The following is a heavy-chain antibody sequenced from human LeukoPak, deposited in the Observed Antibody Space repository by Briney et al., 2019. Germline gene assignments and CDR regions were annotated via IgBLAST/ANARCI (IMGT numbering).Heavy chain of an antibody. V-gene: IGHV4-59*12. J-gene: IGHJ5*02. D-gene: IGHD3-9*01. CDR3: ARRSRGVLRYFDWLAYWFDP. CDR2: IYYSGST. Sequence: SETLSLTCTVSGGSISSYYWSWIRQPPGKGLEWIGSIYYSGSTNYNPSLKSRVTISVDTSKNQFSLKLSSVTAADTAVYYCARRSRGVLRYFDWLAYWFDPWGQGTLVTVSS. CDR1: GGSISSYY.